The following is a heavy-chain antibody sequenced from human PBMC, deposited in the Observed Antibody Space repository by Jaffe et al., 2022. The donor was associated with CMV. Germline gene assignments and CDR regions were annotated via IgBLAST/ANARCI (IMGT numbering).Heavy chain of an antibody. J-gene: IGHJ6*03. Sequence: QVQLVQSGAEVKKPGASVKVSCKASGYTFTSYGISWVRQAPGQGLEWMGWISAYNGNTNYAQKLQGRVTMTTDTSTSTAYMELRSLRSDDTAVYYCARAERITLNSGSTRGWYMDVWGKGTTVTVSS. CDR2: ISAYNGNT. CDR3: ARAERITLNSGSTRGWYMDV. V-gene: IGHV1-18*04. CDR1: GYTFTSYG. D-gene: IGHD1-26*01.